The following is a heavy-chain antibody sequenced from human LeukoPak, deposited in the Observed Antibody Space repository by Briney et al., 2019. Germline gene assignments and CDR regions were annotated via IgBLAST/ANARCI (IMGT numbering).Heavy chain of an antibody. CDR1: GYTFTSYG. J-gene: IGHJ4*02. D-gene: IGHD4-23*01. CDR2: ISAYNGNT. Sequence: GASVKVSCKASGYTFTSYGISWVRQAPGQGLEWMGWISAYNGNTNYAQKLQGRVTITADESTSTAYMELSSLRSEDTAVYYCARVPLSPYGGKGYYFDYWGQGTLVTVSS. V-gene: IGHV1-18*01. CDR3: ARVPLSPYGGKGYYFDY.